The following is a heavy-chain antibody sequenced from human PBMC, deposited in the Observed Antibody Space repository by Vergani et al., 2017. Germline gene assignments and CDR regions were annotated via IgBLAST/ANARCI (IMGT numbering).Heavy chain of an antibody. V-gene: IGHV3-11*04. J-gene: IGHJ6*02. CDR3: ARETDTGSSVSYNYYAMDV. Sequence: VQLVESGGGLVQPGGSLRLSCAASGFTFSDYYMSWIRQAPGKGLEWVSYISSSGSTIYYADSVKGRFTVSRDNTKNTLYLQMNSLRAEDTAVYYCARETDTGSSVSYNYYAMDVWGQGTTVSVSS. D-gene: IGHD3-9*01. CDR2: ISSSGSTI. CDR1: GFTFSDYY.